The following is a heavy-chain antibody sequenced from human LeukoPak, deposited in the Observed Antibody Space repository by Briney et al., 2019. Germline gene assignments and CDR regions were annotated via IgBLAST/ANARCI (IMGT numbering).Heavy chain of an antibody. D-gene: IGHD4-17*01. CDR2: IYDSGST. Sequence: PSETLSLTCTVSGGSISSYYWSWIRQPPGKGLEWVGYIYDSGSTNYNPSLKSRVTISVDTSKNQFSLKLSSVTAADTAVYYCARDNELTPDYGDYDPQRDYWGQGTLVTVSS. CDR1: GGSISSYY. CDR3: ARDNELTPDYGDYDPQRDY. V-gene: IGHV4-59*01. J-gene: IGHJ4*02.